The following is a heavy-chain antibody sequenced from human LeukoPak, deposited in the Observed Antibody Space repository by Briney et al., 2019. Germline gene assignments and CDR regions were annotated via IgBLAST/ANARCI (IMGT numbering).Heavy chain of an antibody. Sequence: ASVKVSCKASGYTFTGYYMHWVRQAPGQGLEWMGWINPNSGGTNYAQKFQGRVTMTRDTSISTAYMELSRLRSDDTAVYYCATSGTNWNYGWNNWFDPWGQGTLVTGSS. D-gene: IGHD1-7*01. J-gene: IGHJ5*02. V-gene: IGHV1-2*02. CDR2: INPNSGGT. CDR1: GYTFTGYY. CDR3: ATSGTNWNYGWNNWFDP.